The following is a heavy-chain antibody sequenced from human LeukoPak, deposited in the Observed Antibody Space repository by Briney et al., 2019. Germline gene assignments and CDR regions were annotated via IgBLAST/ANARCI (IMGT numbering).Heavy chain of an antibody. Sequence: GGSLRLSCAASGFTFSSYSMNWVRQAPGKGLEWVSSISSSSSYIYYADSVKGRFTISRDNAKNSLYLQMNSLRAEDTAVYYCARDLKFAGPLDAFDIWGQGTMVTVSS. CDR3: ARDLKFAGPLDAFDI. D-gene: IGHD3-10*01. J-gene: IGHJ3*02. V-gene: IGHV3-21*01. CDR2: ISSSSSYI. CDR1: GFTFSSYS.